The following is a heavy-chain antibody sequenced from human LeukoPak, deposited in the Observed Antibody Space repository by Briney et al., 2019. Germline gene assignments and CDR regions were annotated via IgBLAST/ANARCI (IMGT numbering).Heavy chain of an antibody. CDR3: ARDSYYGSGSYYRYTFDY. J-gene: IGHJ4*02. V-gene: IGHV3-53*01. CDR2: NYSGGTT. CDR1: GFTVSSNY. D-gene: IGHD3-10*01. Sequence: PGGSLRLSCAASGFTVSSNYMSWVRQAPGKGLEWVSVNYSGGTTYYADSVKDRFTISRDNSKNTLYLQMNSLRAEDTAVYYCARDSYYGSGSYYRYTFDYWGQGTLVTVSS.